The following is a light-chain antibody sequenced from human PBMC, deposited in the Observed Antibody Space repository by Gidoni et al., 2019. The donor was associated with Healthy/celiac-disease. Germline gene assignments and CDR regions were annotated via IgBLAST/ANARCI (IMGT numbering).Light chain of an antibody. Sequence: EIVSTQFPGTLSLSPGERATLSCRASQSVRSSYLAWYQQKPGQAPRLLIYGASSRATGIPDRFSGSGSGTDFTLTISRMGPEDFAVYYCQQYGSSPLFTFGPGTKVDIK. V-gene: IGKV3-20*01. CDR2: GAS. CDR1: QSVRSSY. J-gene: IGKJ3*01. CDR3: QQYGSSPLFT.